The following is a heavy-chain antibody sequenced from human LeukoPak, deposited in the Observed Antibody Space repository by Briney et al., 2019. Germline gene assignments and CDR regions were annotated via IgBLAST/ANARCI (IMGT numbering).Heavy chain of an antibody. V-gene: IGHV4-4*07. CDR3: ARTPTSRKRFLGGAAAGTGYYYYYYMDV. CDR2: IYTSGST. Sequence: SETLSFTCTVSGGSISSYYWSWIRQPAGKGLEWIGRIYTSGSTNYNPSLKSRVTMSVDTSKNQFSLKLSSVTAADTAVYYCARTPTSRKRFLGGAAAGTGYYYYYYMDVWGKGTTVTISS. J-gene: IGHJ6*03. D-gene: IGHD6-13*01. CDR1: GGSISSYY.